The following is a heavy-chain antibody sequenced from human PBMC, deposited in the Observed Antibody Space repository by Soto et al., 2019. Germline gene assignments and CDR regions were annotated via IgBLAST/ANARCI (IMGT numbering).Heavy chain of an antibody. J-gene: IGHJ4*02. CDR3: ARAVAVAADFDY. CDR2: INAGNGNT. D-gene: IGHD6-19*01. CDR1: GYTFTGYA. Sequence: IQLVQSAGEVKRPGASVKVSCKASGYTFTGYAMHWVRQAPGQRLEWMGWINAGNGNTKYSQKFQGRVTITRDTSASTAYMELSSLRSEDTAVYYCARAVAVAADFDYWGQGTLVTVSS. V-gene: IGHV1-3*01.